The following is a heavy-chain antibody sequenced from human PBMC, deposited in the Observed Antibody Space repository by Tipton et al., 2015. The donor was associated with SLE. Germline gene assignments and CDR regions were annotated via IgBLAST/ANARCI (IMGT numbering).Heavy chain of an antibody. V-gene: IGHV4-34*09. CDR1: GGSFSGYY. CDR2: INHSGST. D-gene: IGHD2/OR15-2a*01. J-gene: IGHJ3*02. CDR3: ARSHDSTAYRGTFDI. Sequence: TLSLTCAVYGGSFSGYYWSWIRQPPGKGLEWIGEINHSGSTTYNPSLKSRVRFSVDTSKNQFSLNLNYVTAADTAVYFCARSHDSTAYRGTFDIWGQGTMVTVSS.